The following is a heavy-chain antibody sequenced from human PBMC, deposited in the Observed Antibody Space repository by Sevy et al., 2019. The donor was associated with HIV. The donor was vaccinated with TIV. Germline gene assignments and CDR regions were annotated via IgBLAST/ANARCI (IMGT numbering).Heavy chain of an antibody. CDR1: GYSFTSYW. CDR2: IYPGDSDT. Sequence: GESLKISCKGSGYSFTSYWIGWVCQMPGKGLEWMGIIYPGDSDTRYSPSFQGQVTISADKSISTAYLQWSSLKASDTAMYYCARQIAAAGTSGGMDVWGQGTTVTVSS. J-gene: IGHJ6*02. CDR3: ARQIAAAGTSGGMDV. D-gene: IGHD6-13*01. V-gene: IGHV5-51*01.